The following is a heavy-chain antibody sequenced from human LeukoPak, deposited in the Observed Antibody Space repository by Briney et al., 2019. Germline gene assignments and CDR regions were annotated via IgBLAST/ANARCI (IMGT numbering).Heavy chain of an antibody. Sequence: ASVKVSCKASGYTFTGYYMHWVRQAPGQGLEWMGWINPDSGGTNYAQKFQGWVTMTRDTSISTAYMELSRLRSDDTAVYYCARANWNYAYYGMDVWGQGTTVTASS. CDR2: INPDSGGT. CDR1: GYTFTGYY. J-gene: IGHJ6*02. V-gene: IGHV1-2*04. D-gene: IGHD1-1*01. CDR3: ARANWNYAYYGMDV.